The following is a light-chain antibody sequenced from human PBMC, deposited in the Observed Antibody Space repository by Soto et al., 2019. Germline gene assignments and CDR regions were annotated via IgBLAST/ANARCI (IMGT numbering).Light chain of an antibody. V-gene: IGLV3-21*02. CDR3: QVWDTTSRPLYV. CDR2: DDS. Sequence: SYELTQPPSVSVAPGQTARITCGGDNIGSKSVHWYQQKPGQAPVLVVYDDSDRPSGIPERFSGSNSGNTATLTISRVEAGDEADFYCQVWDTTSRPLYVFVTGTKVTVL. J-gene: IGLJ1*01. CDR1: NIGSKS.